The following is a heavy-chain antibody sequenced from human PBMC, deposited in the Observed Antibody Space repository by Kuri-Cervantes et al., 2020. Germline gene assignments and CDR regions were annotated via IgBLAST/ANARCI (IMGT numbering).Heavy chain of an antibody. J-gene: IGHJ4*02. CDR2: IWYDGSNK. D-gene: IGHD3-10*01. Sequence: GGSLRLSCAASGFTFSSYGMHWVRQAPGKGLEWVAVIWYDGSNKYYADSVKGRFTISRDNSKNTLYLQMNSLRAEDTAVYYCARRYYGSGSYWEFDYWGQGTLVTVSS. CDR3: ARRYYGSGSYWEFDY. CDR1: GFTFSSYG. V-gene: IGHV3-33*01.